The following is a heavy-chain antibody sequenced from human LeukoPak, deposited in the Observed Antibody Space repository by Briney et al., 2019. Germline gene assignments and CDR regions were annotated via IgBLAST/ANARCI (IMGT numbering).Heavy chain of an antibody. D-gene: IGHD3-16*01. CDR1: GFTFGEST. V-gene: IGHV3-49*03. Sequence: GGSLRLSCTTSGFTFGESTMSWFRQPPGKGLEWVGFIRNLGQGATTQYAASVRGRFSISRDDSKRSAYLQMDSLKTDDTAVYYCTTSLQSVGGAAVDYWGQGTLVTVSS. J-gene: IGHJ4*02. CDR3: TTSLQSVGGAAVDY. CDR2: IRNLGQGATT.